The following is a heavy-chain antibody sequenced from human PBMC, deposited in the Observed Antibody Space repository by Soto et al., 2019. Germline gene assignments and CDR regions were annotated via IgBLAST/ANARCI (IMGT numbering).Heavy chain of an antibody. D-gene: IGHD6-6*01. V-gene: IGHV3-7*01. CDR2: IKQDGSEK. CDR1: GFTFSSYW. CDR3: ARIEYSSSPGYYYYYMDV. J-gene: IGHJ6*03. Sequence: GGSLRLSCAASGFTFSSYWMSWVRQAPGKGLEWVANIKQDGSEKYYVESVKGRFTISRDNAKNSLYLQMNSLRAEDTAVYYCARIEYSSSPGYYYYYMDVWGKGTTVTVSS.